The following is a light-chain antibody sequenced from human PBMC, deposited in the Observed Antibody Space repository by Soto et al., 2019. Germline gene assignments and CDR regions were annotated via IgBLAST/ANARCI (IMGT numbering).Light chain of an antibody. CDR2: DAS. V-gene: IGKV3-11*01. CDR3: QQRSNWTIT. CDR1: KSVSSY. Sequence: EIVLTQSPATLSLSPGERATLSCRASKSVSSYLDWYQQKPGQAPRLLIYDASNRETGIPARFSGSGAGTECTRTISSLEHEDVAVYYCQQRSNWTITFGQGTRLEIK. J-gene: IGKJ5*01.